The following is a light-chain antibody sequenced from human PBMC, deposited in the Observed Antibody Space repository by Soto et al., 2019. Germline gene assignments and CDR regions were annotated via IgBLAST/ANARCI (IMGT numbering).Light chain of an antibody. CDR3: QQYGSSPET. CDR1: QSVSSSY. V-gene: IGKV3-20*01. J-gene: IGKJ1*01. Sequence: EIVFTQSPGTLSLSPGERATLSCRASQSVSSSYLAWYQQKPGQAPRLLIYGASSRATGIPARFSGSGSGTDFTLTISRLEPEDFAVYYCQQYGSSPETFGQGTTVDIK. CDR2: GAS.